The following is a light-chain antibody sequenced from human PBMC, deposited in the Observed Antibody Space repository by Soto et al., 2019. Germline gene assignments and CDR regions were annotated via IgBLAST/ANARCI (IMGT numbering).Light chain of an antibody. V-gene: IGKV1-39*01. CDR2: DAS. Sequence: DIQMTQSPSSLSASVGDRFTITCRPTQTITTYLNWYQQKPGKAPRLLIYDASSLLSGVPSRFSGSGSGTDFTLTIASLQPEDFSTYYCQQSDSTPDTFGQGTKVDI. J-gene: IGKJ2*01. CDR3: QQSDSTPDT. CDR1: QTITTY.